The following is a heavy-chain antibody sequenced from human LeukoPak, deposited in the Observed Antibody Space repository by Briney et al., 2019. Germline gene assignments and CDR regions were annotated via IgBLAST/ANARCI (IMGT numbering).Heavy chain of an antibody. Sequence: GGSLRLSCAASGFTLSSYWMSWVRQAPGKGLEWVANIKQDGSEKYYVDSVKGRFTISRDNAKNSLCLQMDSLRAEDTAVYYCAREKAAAGYYFDYWGQGTLVTVSS. J-gene: IGHJ4*02. D-gene: IGHD6-13*01. V-gene: IGHV3-7*03. CDR3: AREKAAAGYYFDY. CDR2: IKQDGSEK. CDR1: GFTLSSYW.